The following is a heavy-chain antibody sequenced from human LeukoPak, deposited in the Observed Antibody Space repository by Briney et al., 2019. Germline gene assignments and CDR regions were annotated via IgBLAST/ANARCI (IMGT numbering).Heavy chain of an antibody. CDR3: ARRVSGRHFDF. CDR1: GFTFRDYY. V-gene: IGHV3-11*01. J-gene: IGHJ4*02. CDR2: ISGGSSTI. D-gene: IGHD2-15*01. Sequence: GGSLRLSCAASGFTFRDYYMSWIRQAPGKGLEWVSYISGGSSTIYYADSLKGRFTVSRDNAKNSLYLLMNSLRAEDTAVYYCARRVSGRHFDFWGQGTLVTVSS.